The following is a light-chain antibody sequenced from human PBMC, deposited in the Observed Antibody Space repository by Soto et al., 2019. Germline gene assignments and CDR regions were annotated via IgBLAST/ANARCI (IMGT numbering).Light chain of an antibody. Sequence: IVLSQSPATLSISPGERATLSCRASQSVSSYLAWYQQKPGQAPRLLIYDASNRATGIPARFSGSGSGTDFTLTSSSLEPEDFAVYYCQQRSNCLTFGGGTKVDIK. CDR3: QQRSNCLT. V-gene: IGKV3-11*01. J-gene: IGKJ4*01. CDR1: QSVSSY. CDR2: DAS.